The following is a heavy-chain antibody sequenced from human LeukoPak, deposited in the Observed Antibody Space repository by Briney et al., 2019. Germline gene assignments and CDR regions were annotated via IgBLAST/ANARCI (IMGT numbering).Heavy chain of an antibody. CDR1: GFVFSNYW. D-gene: IGHD6-6*01. V-gene: IGHV3-7*01. CDR2: IKPDGTEK. J-gene: IGHJ4*02. Sequence: GGSLRLSCAASGFVFSNYWMSWVRQAPGKGLEWVANIKPDGTEKYYVDSLRGRFTISRDNAKNSLYLQMNSLRVEDTAVYYCARGGNSSWDYWGQGALVTVSS. CDR3: ARGGNSSWDY.